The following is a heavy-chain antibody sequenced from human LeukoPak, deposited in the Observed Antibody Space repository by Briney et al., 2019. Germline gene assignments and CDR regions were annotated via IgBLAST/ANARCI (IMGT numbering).Heavy chain of an antibody. CDR3: VAGIPVADTY. D-gene: IGHD6-19*01. J-gene: IGHJ4*02. CDR2: VYHTGST. CDR1: GYFISSGYH. Sequence: PSETLSLTCSVSGYFISSGYHWGWIRQSPGKGLEWIGSVYHTGSTYYNPSLKSRVIVSADLSENQVSLTLNSVTAADTAVYFCVAGIPVADTYWGQGALVIVSS. V-gene: IGHV4-38-2*02.